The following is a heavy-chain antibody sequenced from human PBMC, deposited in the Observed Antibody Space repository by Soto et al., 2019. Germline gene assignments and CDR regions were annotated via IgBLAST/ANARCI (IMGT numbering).Heavy chain of an antibody. J-gene: IGHJ4*02. CDR1: GGSISSGDYY. D-gene: IGHD4-17*01. Sequence: PSETLSLTCTVSGGSISSGDYYWSWIRQPPGKGLEWIGYIYYSGSTYYNPSLKSRVTISVDTSKNQFSLKLSSVTAADTAVYYCARVGGDYVPFDYWGQGTLVTVSS. CDR3: ARVGGDYVPFDY. V-gene: IGHV4-30-4*01. CDR2: IYYSGST.